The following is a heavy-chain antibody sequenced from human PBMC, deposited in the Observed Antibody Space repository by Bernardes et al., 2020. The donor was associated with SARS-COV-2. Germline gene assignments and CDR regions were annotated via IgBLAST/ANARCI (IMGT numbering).Heavy chain of an antibody. D-gene: IGHD1-26*01. CDR3: TRAGSFRFDY. CDR2: INTDGSTT. J-gene: IGHJ4*02. CDR1: GFTFSGYW. Sequence: GGSLRLSCAASGFTFSGYWVHWVRQAPGKGLVWVSRINTDGSTTNYADSVKGRFTISRDNAKNTLYLQLNSLRVDDMGVYYCTRAGSFRFDYWGQGTLVTVSS. V-gene: IGHV3-74*01.